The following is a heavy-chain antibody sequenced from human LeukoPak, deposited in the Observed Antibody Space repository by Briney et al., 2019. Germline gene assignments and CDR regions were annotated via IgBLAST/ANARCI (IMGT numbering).Heavy chain of an antibody. CDR2: IAPSDSYT. CDR1: GYLFPSYW. CDR3: VRQPPGVYDTTQNWFDP. D-gene: IGHD3-22*01. J-gene: IGHJ5*02. V-gene: IGHV5-10-1*01. Sequence: RSGESLRISCQVSGYLFPSYWITWVRQVPGKGLEWMGRIAPSDSYTNYNPSFEGHVTMSVEKSITTVYLQWSSLKASDTAMYYCVRQPPGVYDTTQNWFDPWGQGTLVTVSS.